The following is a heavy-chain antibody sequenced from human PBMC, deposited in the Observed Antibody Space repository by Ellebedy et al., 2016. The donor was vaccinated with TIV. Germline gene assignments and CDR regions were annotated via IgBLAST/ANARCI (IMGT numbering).Heavy chain of an antibody. J-gene: IGHJ3*02. D-gene: IGHD5-24*01. Sequence: MPSETLSLTCTVSGGSISSSSYYWGWIRQPPGKGLEWIGSIYYSGSTNYNPSLKSRVTISVDTSKNQFSLKLSSVTAADTAVYYCARVWVEMATPTVFDIWGQGTMVTVSS. CDR2: IYYSGST. CDR3: ARVWVEMATPTVFDI. CDR1: GGSISSSSYY. V-gene: IGHV4-39*07.